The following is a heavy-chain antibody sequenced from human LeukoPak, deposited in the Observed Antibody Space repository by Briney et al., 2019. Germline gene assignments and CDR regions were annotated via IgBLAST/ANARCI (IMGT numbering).Heavy chain of an antibody. D-gene: IGHD3-22*01. J-gene: IGHJ5*02. CDR2: ISAYNGNT. V-gene: IGHV1-18*01. CDR1: GYTFTSYG. CDR3: ARARYDSRGYYQGPGWFDP. Sequence: GASVKVSCKASGYTFTSYGISWVRQAPGQGLEWMGWISAYNGNTNYAQKLQGRVTMTTDTSTSTVYMELSSLRSEDTAVYYCARARYDSRGYYQGPGWFDPWGQGTLVTVSS.